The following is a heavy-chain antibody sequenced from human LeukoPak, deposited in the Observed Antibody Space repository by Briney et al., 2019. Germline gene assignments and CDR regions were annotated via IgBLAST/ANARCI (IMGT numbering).Heavy chain of an antibody. V-gene: IGHV1-8*03. CDR1: GYTFTNYD. D-gene: IGHD3-22*01. CDR2: MNPISGNT. Sequence: ASVKASCKASGYTFTNYDVNWVRQATGQGLEWMGWMNPISGNTAYAQKFQGRVTITINTSISTAYMELSSLRSEDTAVYYCARGRSMWYYDSSGYYTTSSEYNWFDPWGQGTLVTVSS. J-gene: IGHJ5*02. CDR3: ARGRSMWYYDSSGYYTTSSEYNWFDP.